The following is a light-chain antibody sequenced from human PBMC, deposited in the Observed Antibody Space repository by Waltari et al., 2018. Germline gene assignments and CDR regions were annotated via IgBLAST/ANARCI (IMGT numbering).Light chain of an antibody. CDR1: QSLVHSDGNTY. J-gene: IGKJ1*01. CDR2: KVS. Sequence: VVMTQSPLSLPVTLGKPASISCRSSQSLVHSDGNTYLSWFQQRPGQSPRRLIYKVSNRDSGVPDRFSGSGSGTDFTLKISRVEAEDVGVYYCMQGTHWPPWTFGQGTKVEIQ. CDR3: MQGTHWPPWT. V-gene: IGKV2-30*02.